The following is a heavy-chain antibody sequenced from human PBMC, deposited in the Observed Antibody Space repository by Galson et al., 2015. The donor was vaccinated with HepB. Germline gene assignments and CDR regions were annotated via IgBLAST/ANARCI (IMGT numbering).Heavy chain of an antibody. D-gene: IGHD6-13*01. CDR1: GFTFSSYW. CDR3: SRESTIAARGAFDI. V-gene: IGHV3-74*01. Sequence: FLRLSCAASGFTFSSYWMHWVRQAPGKGLVWVSRINSDGSSTSYADSVKGRITISRDNAKNSLYLQINSLRDEDTAVYYCSRESTIAARGAFDIWGQGTLVTVSS. J-gene: IGHJ3*02. CDR2: INSDGSST.